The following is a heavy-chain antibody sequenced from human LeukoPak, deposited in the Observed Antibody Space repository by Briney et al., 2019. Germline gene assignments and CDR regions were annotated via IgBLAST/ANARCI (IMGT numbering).Heavy chain of an antibody. J-gene: IGHJ4*02. CDR3: AKDKLATFFDY. Sequence: GGSLRLSCAASGFTFSSYAMSWVRQAPGKGLEWVSAISGSGGSTYYADSVKGRFTISRDNSKNTLYLQMNSLRLEDMGLYYCAKDKLATFFDYWGQGTLVTVSS. CDR1: GFTFSSYA. D-gene: IGHD6-13*01. CDR2: ISGSGGST. V-gene: IGHV3-23*01.